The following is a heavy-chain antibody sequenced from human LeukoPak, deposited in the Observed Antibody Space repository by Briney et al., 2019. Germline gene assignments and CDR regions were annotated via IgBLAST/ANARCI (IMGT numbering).Heavy chain of an antibody. J-gene: IGHJ4*02. V-gene: IGHV4-4*07. CDR1: GGSISSYY. Sequence: SETLSLTCTVSGGSISSYYWSWIRQPAGKGLEWIGRIYTSGSTNYNPSLKSRVTMSVDTSKNQFSLKLSSVTAADTAVYYCAREYGSGNYWAPYYCDYWGQGTLVTVSS. CDR3: AREYGSGNYWAPYYCDY. CDR2: IYTSGST. D-gene: IGHD3-10*01.